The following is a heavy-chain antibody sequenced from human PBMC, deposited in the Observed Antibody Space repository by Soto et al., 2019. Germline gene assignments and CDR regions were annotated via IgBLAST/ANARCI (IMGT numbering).Heavy chain of an antibody. J-gene: IGHJ4*02. CDR2: ISSSSSTI. CDR1: GFTFSSYS. V-gene: IGHV3-48*01. CDR3: ARGRLYCSSTSCYNFYY. D-gene: IGHD2-2*02. Sequence: PGGSLRLSCAASGFTFSSYSMNWVRQAPGKGLEWVSYISSSSSTIYYADSVKGRFTISRDNAKNSLYLQMNSLRAEDTAVYYCARGRLYCSSTSCYNFYYWGQGTLVTVSS.